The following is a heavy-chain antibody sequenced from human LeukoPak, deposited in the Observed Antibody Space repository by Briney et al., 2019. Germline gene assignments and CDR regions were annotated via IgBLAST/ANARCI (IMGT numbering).Heavy chain of an antibody. CDR2: IYSGGST. Sequence: GGSLRLSCAASGFTVSNNYMSWVRQAPGNGLDWVAVIYSGGSTYYADSVKGRFTISRDNSKNTLYLQMNSLRADDTAVYYCARLLRTFNHWDVWGKGTTVTVSS. CDR1: GFTVSNNY. V-gene: IGHV3-66*02. J-gene: IGHJ6*04. D-gene: IGHD1-14*01. CDR3: ARLLRTFNHWDV.